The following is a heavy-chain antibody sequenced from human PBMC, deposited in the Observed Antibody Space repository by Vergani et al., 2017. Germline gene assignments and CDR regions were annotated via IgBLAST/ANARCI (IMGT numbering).Heavy chain of an antibody. D-gene: IGHD4-17*01. V-gene: IGHV3-30*02. CDR2: RRYDGSNK. Sequence: VQLLESGGGLVQPGGSLRLSCAASGFTFSSYGMHWVRQAPGKGLEWVAFRRYDGSNKYYADSVKGRFTISRDNSKNTLYLQMNSLKTEDTAVYYCTTDRYGDYSPYYFDYWGQGTLVTVSS. CDR1: GFTFSSYG. J-gene: IGHJ4*02. CDR3: TTDRYGDYSPYYFDY.